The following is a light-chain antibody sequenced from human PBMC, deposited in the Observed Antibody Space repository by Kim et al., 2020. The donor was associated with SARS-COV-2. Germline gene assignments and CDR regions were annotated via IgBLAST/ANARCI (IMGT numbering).Light chain of an antibody. J-gene: IGKJ2*01. CDR2: AS. CDR3: QLYGSLPMYT. Sequence: LSPGESATLACRASQSVRCSYLAWYQQKAGQSPKLLFYASSRAAGVPDRFSASGSGADFTLTISRLDPEDFAVYYCQLYGSLPMYTFGQGTKLEI. V-gene: IGKV3-20*01. CDR1: QSVRCSY.